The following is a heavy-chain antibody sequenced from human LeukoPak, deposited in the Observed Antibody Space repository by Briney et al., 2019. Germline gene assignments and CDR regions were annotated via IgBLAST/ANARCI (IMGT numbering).Heavy chain of an antibody. V-gene: IGHV3-23*01. CDR2: ISGNGGRT. D-gene: IGHD5-18*01. J-gene: IGHJ5*02. CDR3: AKVRDLDTVLGRFDN. Sequence: GGSLRLSCAASGFTFSSYAMSWVRQAPGKGLEWVSVISGNGGRTYYADSVKGRFTISRDNSKNTLYLQMNSLRGEETAVYYCAKVRDLDTVLGRFDNWGQGTLVTVSS. CDR1: GFTFSSYA.